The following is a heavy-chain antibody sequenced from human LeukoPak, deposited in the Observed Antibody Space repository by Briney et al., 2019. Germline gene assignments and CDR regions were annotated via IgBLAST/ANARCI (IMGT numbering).Heavy chain of an antibody. Sequence: QPGGSLRLSCAASGFTFSSYAMHWVRQAPGKGLEWVAVISYDGSNKYYADSVKGRFTISRDNSKNTLYLQMNSLRAEDTAVYYCAKSRDIPVAGISDYWGQGTLVTVSS. V-gene: IGHV3-30*04. J-gene: IGHJ4*02. CDR3: AKSRDIPVAGISDY. CDR1: GFTFSSYA. D-gene: IGHD6-19*01. CDR2: ISYDGSNK.